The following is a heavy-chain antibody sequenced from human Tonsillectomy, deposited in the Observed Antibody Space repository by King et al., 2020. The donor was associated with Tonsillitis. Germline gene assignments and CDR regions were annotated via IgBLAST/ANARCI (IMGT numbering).Heavy chain of an antibody. CDR2: IAVGSGNT. D-gene: IGHD3-22*01. CDR1: GFTFSNSG. Sequence: QLVQSGPEVKKPGTSVKVSCKASGFTFSNSGIQWVRQARGQRLEWIGWIAVGSGNTNYAQKFQERVTITRDMSTSTAYMELRRLRSEDTAEYYCAAEGAWTYYYYSSGYLKSDAFDIWGQGTMVTVSS. V-gene: IGHV1-58*02. CDR3: AAEGAWTYYYYSSGYLKSDAFDI. J-gene: IGHJ3*02.